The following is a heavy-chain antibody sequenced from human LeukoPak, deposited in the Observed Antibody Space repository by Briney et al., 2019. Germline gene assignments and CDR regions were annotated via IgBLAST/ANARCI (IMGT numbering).Heavy chain of an antibody. V-gene: IGHV3-48*03. CDR1: GFTFSSYE. J-gene: IGHJ6*04. D-gene: IGHD3-10*02. CDR2: ISSSGSTI. Sequence: GGLLRLSCAASGFTFSSYEMNWVRQATGKGLEWVSYISSSGSTIYYTDSVKGRFTISRDNAKNSLYLQMNSLRAEDTAVYYCAELGITMIGGVWGKGTTVTISS. CDR3: AELGITMIGGV.